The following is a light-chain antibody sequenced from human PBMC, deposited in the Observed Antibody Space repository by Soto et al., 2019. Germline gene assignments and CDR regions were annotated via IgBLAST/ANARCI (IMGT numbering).Light chain of an antibody. V-gene: IGKV1-27*01. CDR2: AAS. CDR1: QDISNY. CDR3: QKYNSATKT. Sequence: DIQMTQSPSSLSASVGDRVTITCRASQDISNYLAWYQQKPGEVPKLLIYAASTLQKGVQSRFRGGGSGTLFTLTISSLQPDDVATYYCQKYNSATKTFGRGNRLEIK. J-gene: IGKJ2*01.